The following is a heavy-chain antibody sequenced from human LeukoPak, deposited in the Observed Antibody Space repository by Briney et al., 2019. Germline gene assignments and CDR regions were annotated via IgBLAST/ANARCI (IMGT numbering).Heavy chain of an antibody. CDR2: INPNSGGT. J-gene: IGHJ4*02. D-gene: IGHD3-22*01. Sequence: ASVKVSCKASGYTFTGYYMHWVRQAPGQGLEWMGWINPNSGGTNYAQKFQGRVTMTRDTSISTAYMELSRLRSDDTAVYYCARADETMIVLFDYWGQGTLVTVSS. V-gene: IGHV1-2*02. CDR1: GYTFTGYY. CDR3: ARADETMIVLFDY.